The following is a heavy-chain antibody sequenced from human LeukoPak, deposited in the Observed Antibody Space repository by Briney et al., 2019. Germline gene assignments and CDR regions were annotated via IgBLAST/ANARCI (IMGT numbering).Heavy chain of an antibody. J-gene: IGHJ6*02. CDR2: ISGSGDNT. CDR3: AKGPYGNSIYYGMDV. V-gene: IGHV3-23*01. CDR1: GFTFSSCG. Sequence: GGSLRLSCAASGFTFSSCGMSWVRLPPGKGLEWVSVISGSGDNTYYADSVKGRFTVSRDNSKNTLYLQMNSLRGEDTALYCCAKGPYGNSIYYGMDVWGQGTSVTVSS. D-gene: IGHD5-24*01.